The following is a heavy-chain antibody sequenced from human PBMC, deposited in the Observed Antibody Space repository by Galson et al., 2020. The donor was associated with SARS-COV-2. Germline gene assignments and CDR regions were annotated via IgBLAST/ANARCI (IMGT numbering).Heavy chain of an antibody. CDR1: GFTFSNYV. CDR3: ARGGEWELPYYFDY. D-gene: IGHD1-26*01. V-gene: IGHV3-30*04. CDR2: ISSDGSNS. J-gene: IGHJ4*02. Sequence: GGSLRLSCAASGFTFSNYVIHWVRQAPGKGPEWVAVISSDGSNSFYADSLKGRLTISRDNSKSTLYLQMNSLRAEDTAVYYCARGGEWELPYYFDYWGQGTLVTVSS.